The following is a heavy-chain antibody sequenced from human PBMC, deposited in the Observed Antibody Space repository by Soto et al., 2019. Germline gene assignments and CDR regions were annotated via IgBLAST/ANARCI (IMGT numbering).Heavy chain of an antibody. CDR1: GFTFSSYA. CDR3: AKRAWGTYDFDY. J-gene: IGHJ4*02. CDR2: ISGSGDST. V-gene: IGHV3-23*01. Sequence: EVQLLESGGGLVQPGGSLRLSCAASGFTFSSYAMSWVRQAPGKGLEWVSAISGSGDSTFYADSVKGRFTISRDNSKNTLYLQMNSLRAEDTAVYYCAKRAWGTYDFDYWGQGTLVTVSS. D-gene: IGHD3-16*01.